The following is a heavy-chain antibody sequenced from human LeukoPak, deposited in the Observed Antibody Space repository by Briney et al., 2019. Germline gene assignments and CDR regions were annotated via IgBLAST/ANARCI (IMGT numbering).Heavy chain of an antibody. D-gene: IGHD3-22*01. CDR3: ARDIPDYYDSSGRPDAFDI. CDR1: GYTFTSYG. J-gene: IGHJ3*02. Sequence: GASVKVSCKASGYTFTSYGISWVRQAPGQGLEWMGWISAYNGNTNYAQKLQGRVTTTTDTSTSTAYMELRSLRSDGTAVYYCARDIPDYYDSSGRPDAFDIWGQGTMVTVSS. V-gene: IGHV1-18*01. CDR2: ISAYNGNT.